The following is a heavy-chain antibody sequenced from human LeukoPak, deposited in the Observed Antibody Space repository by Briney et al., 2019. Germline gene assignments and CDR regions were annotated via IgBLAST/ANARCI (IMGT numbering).Heavy chain of an antibody. CDR3: ARTRLRPPFDY. V-gene: IGHV3-48*03. CDR2: ISSSGSTI. J-gene: IGHJ4*02. Sequence: GGSLRLSCAASGFTFSSYEMNWVRQAPGKGLEWVSYISSSGSTIYYADSMKGRFTISRDNAKNSLYLQMNSLRAEDTAVYYCARTRLRPPFDYWGQGTLVTVSS. D-gene: IGHD4-17*01. CDR1: GFTFSSYE.